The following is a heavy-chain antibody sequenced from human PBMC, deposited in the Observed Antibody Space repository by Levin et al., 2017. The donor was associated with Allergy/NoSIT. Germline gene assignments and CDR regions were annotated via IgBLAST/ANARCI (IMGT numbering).Heavy chain of an antibody. V-gene: IGHV3-7*01. CDR1: GFTFSSYW. CDR2: MNQDGSEK. CDR3: ARDISTITFPNWFDP. D-gene: IGHD5/OR15-5a*01. Sequence: SCAASGFTFSSYWMSWVRQAPGKGLEWVAHMNQDGSEKYYMDSLKGRFTISRDNAKNSLYLQMNSLRAEDTAVYYCARDISTITFPNWFDPWGQGTLVTVSS. J-gene: IGHJ5*02.